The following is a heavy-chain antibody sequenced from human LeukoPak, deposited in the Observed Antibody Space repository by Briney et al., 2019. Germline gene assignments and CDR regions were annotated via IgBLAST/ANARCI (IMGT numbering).Heavy chain of an antibody. J-gene: IGHJ4*02. D-gene: IGHD1-26*01. V-gene: IGHV3-7*04. CDR3: ARDCVIVGAPCYDY. CDR1: GFTFSSYW. Sequence: GGSLRISCAASGFTFSSYWMSWVRQAPGKGLEWVANIKQDGSEKYSVDSVKGRFTISRVNAKSSLYLQMNSLRAEDTAVYYCARDCVIVGAPCYDYWGQGTLVTVSS. CDR2: IKQDGSEK.